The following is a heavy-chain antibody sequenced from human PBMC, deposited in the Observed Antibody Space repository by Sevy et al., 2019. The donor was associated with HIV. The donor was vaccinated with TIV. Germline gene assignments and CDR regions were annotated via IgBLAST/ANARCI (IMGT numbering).Heavy chain of an antibody. CDR2: IRSSSSYI. V-gene: IGHV3-21*01. Sequence: GGSLRLSCAASGFTFSSYSMNWVRQAPGKGLEWVSYIRSSSSYIYYEDSVKGRFTISRDNAKNSLYLQMNSLRAEDTAVYYCASDLGSSGYYYSISYWGQGTLVTVSS. CDR1: GFTFSSYS. D-gene: IGHD3-22*01. J-gene: IGHJ4*02. CDR3: ASDLGSSGYYYSISY.